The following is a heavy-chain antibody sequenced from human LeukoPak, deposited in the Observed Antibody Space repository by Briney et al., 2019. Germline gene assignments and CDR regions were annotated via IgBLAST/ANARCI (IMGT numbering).Heavy chain of an antibody. D-gene: IGHD5-24*01. V-gene: IGHV4-59*01. CDR1: GGSISSYY. Sequence: PSETLSLTCTVSGGSISSYYWSWIRQPPGKRLGWIGYISYSGSTNYNPSLKSRVTISVDTSKNQFSLKLSSVTAADTAVYYCARGVGDGYKFWYFDLWGRGTLVTVSS. CDR2: ISYSGST. CDR3: ARGVGDGYKFWYFDL. J-gene: IGHJ2*01.